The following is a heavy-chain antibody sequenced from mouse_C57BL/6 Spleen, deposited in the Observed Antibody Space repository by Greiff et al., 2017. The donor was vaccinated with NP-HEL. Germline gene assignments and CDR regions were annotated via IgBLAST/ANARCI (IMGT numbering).Heavy chain of an antibody. CDR1: GFTFSSYA. D-gene: IGHD4-1*01. CDR2: ISDGGSYT. Sequence: EVMLVESGGGLVKPGGSLKLSCAASGFTFSSYAMSWVRQTPEKRLEWVATISDGGSYTYYPDNVKGRFTISRDNAKNNLYLQMSHLKSEDTAMYYCASLGEGAWFAYWGQGTLVTVSA. J-gene: IGHJ3*01. CDR3: ASLGEGAWFAY. V-gene: IGHV5-4*03.